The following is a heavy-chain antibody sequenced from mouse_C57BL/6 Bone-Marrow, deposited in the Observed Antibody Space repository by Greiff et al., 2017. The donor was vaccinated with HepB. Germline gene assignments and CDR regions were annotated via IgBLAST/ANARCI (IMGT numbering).Heavy chain of an antibody. D-gene: IGHD1-1*01. CDR2: IWSDGST. V-gene: IGHV2-6-1*01. J-gene: IGHJ4*01. CDR1: GFSLTSYG. CDR3: DRQDYYGEDYAMDD. Sequence: VMLVESGPGLVAPSQSLSITCTVSGFSLTSYGVHWVRQPPGKGLEWLVVIWSDGSTTYNSALKSRLSISKDNSKSQVFLKMNSLQTDDTAMYYCDRQDYYGEDYAMDDWGQGTSVTVSS.